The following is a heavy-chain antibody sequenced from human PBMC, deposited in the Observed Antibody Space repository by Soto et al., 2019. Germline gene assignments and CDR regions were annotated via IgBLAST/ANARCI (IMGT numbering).Heavy chain of an antibody. Sequence: ASVKVSCKASGYTFTSYGISWVRQAPGQGLEWMGWISAYNGNTNYAQKLQGRVTMTPDTSTSTAYMELRSLRSDDTAVYYCARDVGRADLHYYYYGMDVWGQGTTVTVSS. J-gene: IGHJ6*02. CDR2: ISAYNGNT. CDR1: GYTFTSYG. V-gene: IGHV1-18*01. D-gene: IGHD3-16*01. CDR3: ARDVGRADLHYYYYGMDV.